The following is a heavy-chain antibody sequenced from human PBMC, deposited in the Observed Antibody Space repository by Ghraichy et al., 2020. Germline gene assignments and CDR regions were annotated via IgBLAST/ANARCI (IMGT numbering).Heavy chain of an antibody. CDR3: VRLFYYDSSGFFLPH. J-gene: IGHJ4*02. V-gene: IGHV2-5*04. Sequence: SGPTLVKPKQTLTLTCSFSGFSLTTPGIGVGWIRQPPGKAPEGLGFVYWNDAQRYSPSVRSRLTIRKDSSKQQVVLTMTDMDHADTGTYFCVRLFYYDSSGFFLPHWGPGALVTVSS. CDR2: VYWNDAQ. D-gene: IGHD3-22*01. CDR1: GFSLTTPGIG.